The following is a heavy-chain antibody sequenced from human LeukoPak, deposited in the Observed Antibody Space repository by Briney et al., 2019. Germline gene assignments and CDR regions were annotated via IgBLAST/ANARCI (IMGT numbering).Heavy chain of an antibody. CDR1: GFPFSSHG. CDR3: AKIGVIGHWYYDL. Sequence: GGSLRLSCAASGFPFSSHGMSWVRQAPGKGPEWVSSSGSDYTFYADSVRGRFTILRDNSKNTMYLQMNSLRVGDTAVYYCAKIGVIGHWYYDLWGRGTLVTVSS. D-gene: IGHD3/OR15-3a*01. V-gene: IGHV3-23*01. J-gene: IGHJ2*01. CDR2: SGSDYT.